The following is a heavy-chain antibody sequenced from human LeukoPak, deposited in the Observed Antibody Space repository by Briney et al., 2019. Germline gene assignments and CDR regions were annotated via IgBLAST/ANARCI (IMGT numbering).Heavy chain of an antibody. V-gene: IGHV4-38-2*02. CDR1: GYSISSGYY. CDR2: IYHSGST. Sequence: SETLSLTCTVSGYSISSGYYWGWIRQPPGKGLEWIGSIYHSGSTYYNPSLRSRVTISVDTSKNQFSLKLSSVTAADTAVYYCARDDVYFDYWGQGTLDTVSS. CDR3: ARDDVYFDY. J-gene: IGHJ4*02.